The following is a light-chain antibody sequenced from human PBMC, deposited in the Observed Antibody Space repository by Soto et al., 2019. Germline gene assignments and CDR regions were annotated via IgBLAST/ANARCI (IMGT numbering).Light chain of an antibody. Sequence: DIQMTQSPSTLSASVGDRVTITCRASQRINSWLAWYQQRPGKAPNLLIYKASSLESGVPSRFSGSGSGTEFILTISSLQPDDFATYYCQQYNSYPVTFGGGTKVDI. V-gene: IGKV1-5*03. J-gene: IGKJ4*01. CDR1: QRINSW. CDR3: QQYNSYPVT. CDR2: KAS.